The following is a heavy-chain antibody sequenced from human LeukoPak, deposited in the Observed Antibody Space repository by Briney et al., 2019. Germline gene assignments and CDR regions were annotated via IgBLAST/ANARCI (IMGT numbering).Heavy chain of an antibody. CDR1: GYSFTSYW. J-gene: IGHJ5*02. CDR3: ARQGITIFNWFDP. Sequence: GESLKISCKGSGYSFTSYWNGWVRHMPGKGLEWMGIIYPGDSDTRYSPSFQGQVTISADKSISTAYLQWSSLKASDTAMYYCARQGITIFNWFDPWGQGTLVTVSS. D-gene: IGHD3-9*01. CDR2: IYPGDSDT. V-gene: IGHV5-51*01.